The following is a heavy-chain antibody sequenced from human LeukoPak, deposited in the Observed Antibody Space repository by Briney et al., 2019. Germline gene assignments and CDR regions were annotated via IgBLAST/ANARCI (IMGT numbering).Heavy chain of an antibody. Sequence: PSQTLSLTCTVSGGSISSGSYYWSWIRQPAGKGLEWIGRIYTSGSTNYNPSLKSRVTISVDTSKNQFSLKLSSVTAADMAVYYCARTVKRYYYYYYMDVWGKGTTVTVSS. CDR2: IYTSGST. CDR1: GGSISSGSYY. J-gene: IGHJ6*03. V-gene: IGHV4-61*02. CDR3: ARTVKRYYYYYYMDV. D-gene: IGHD1-1*01.